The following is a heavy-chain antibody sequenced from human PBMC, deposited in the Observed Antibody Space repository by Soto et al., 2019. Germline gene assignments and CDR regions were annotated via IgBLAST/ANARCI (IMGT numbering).Heavy chain of an antibody. CDR2: ISGSGGST. CDR1: GFTFSSYA. Sequence: GGSLRLSCAASGFTFSSYAMSWVRQAPGKGLEWVSAISGSGGSTYYAVSVKGRFTISRDNSKNTLYLQMNSLRAEETAVYYCEHKLIAAARTDYWGQGTLVTVSS. V-gene: IGHV3-23*01. CDR3: EHKLIAAARTDY. D-gene: IGHD6-13*01. J-gene: IGHJ4*02.